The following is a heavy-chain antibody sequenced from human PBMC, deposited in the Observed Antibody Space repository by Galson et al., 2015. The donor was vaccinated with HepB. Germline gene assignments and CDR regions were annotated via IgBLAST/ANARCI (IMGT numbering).Heavy chain of an antibody. Sequence: SLRLSCAASGFTFSSYGMHWVRQAPGKGLEWVAVIWYDGSNKYYADSVKGRFTISRDNSKNTLYLQMNSLRAEDTAVYYCARDMVDYYGSGSYRGACFDYWGQGTLVTVSS. CDR1: GFTFSSYG. CDR2: IWYDGSNK. J-gene: IGHJ4*02. CDR3: ARDMVDYYGSGSYRGACFDY. D-gene: IGHD3-10*01. V-gene: IGHV3-33*08.